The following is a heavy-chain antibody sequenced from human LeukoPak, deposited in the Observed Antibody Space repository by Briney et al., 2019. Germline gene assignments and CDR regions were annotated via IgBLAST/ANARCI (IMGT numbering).Heavy chain of an antibody. CDR2: ITGSGGGT. J-gene: IGHJ3*02. CDR1: GFTFNTYA. V-gene: IGHV3-23*01. D-gene: IGHD2-21*02. Sequence: GGSLRLSCAASGFTFNTYAMSWVRQAPGKGLEWVSSITGSGGGTYYADSVKGRFIISRDNSKNTLYLQMNSLGAEDTAVYYCARERGRTVVVTATVAFDIWGQGTMVTVSS. CDR3: ARERGRTVVVTATVAFDI.